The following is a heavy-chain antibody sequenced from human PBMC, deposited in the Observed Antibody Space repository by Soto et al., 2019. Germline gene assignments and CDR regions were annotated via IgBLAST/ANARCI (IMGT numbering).Heavy chain of an antibody. CDR2: ISYDGKNI. CDR1: GFNLDSYA. V-gene: IGHV3-30*03. CDR3: ARDYGALPADRFSY. Sequence: VESGGGVVQPGGSLRLSCAASGFNLDSYAMNWVRQAPGKGHEWVATISYDGKNIYYADFVRGRFTISKDNSNNIVYLRLSALTPEDTALYYCARDYGALPADRFSYWGQGTLVTVSS. D-gene: IGHD3-16*02. J-gene: IGHJ1*01.